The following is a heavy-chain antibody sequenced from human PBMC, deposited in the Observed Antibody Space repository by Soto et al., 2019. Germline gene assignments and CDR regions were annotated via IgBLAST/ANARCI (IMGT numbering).Heavy chain of an antibody. CDR1: GGSISSSSYY. Sequence: SETLSLTCTVSGGSISSSSYYWGWIRQPPGKGLEWIGSIYYSGSTYYNPSLKSRVTISVDTSKNQFSLKLSSVTAADTAVYYCASPRADYSSSWYASDYWGQGTLVTV. V-gene: IGHV4-39*01. J-gene: IGHJ4*02. CDR3: ASPRADYSSSWYASDY. CDR2: IYYSGST. D-gene: IGHD6-13*01.